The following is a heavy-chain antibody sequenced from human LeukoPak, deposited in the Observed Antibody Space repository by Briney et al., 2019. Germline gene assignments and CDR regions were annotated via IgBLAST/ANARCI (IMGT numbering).Heavy chain of an antibody. Sequence: GRSLRLSCAASGFTFSSYGMHWVRQAPGKGLEWVAVIWYDGSNKYYADSVKGRFTISRDNSKNTLYLQMNSLRAEDTAVYYCAKARSWLDGFDYWGQGTLVTVSS. J-gene: IGHJ4*02. D-gene: IGHD5-24*01. CDR2: IWYDGSNK. CDR1: GFTFSSYG. V-gene: IGHV3-33*06. CDR3: AKARSWLDGFDY.